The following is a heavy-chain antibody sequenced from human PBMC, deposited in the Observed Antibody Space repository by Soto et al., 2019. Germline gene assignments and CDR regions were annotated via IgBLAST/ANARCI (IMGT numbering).Heavy chain of an antibody. D-gene: IGHD3-3*01. J-gene: IGHJ4*02. CDR1: GFTFSSYG. Sequence: QVQLVESGGGVVQPGRSLRLSCAASGFTFSSYGMHWVRQAPGKGLEWVAVIWFDGSNKYYADSVKGRFTISRDNSKNTLYLQMNSLRAEDTAIYHCARDLDVWSGYYLFDYWGQGTLVTVSS. CDR2: IWFDGSNK. CDR3: ARDLDVWSGYYLFDY. V-gene: IGHV3-33*01.